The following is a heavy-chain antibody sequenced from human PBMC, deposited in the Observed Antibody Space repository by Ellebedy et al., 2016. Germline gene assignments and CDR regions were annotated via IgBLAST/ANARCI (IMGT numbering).Heavy chain of an antibody. CDR1: SGSVTSDY. CDR3: AKWNGGWYAFEV. D-gene: IGHD6-19*01. J-gene: IGHJ3*01. Sequence: SETLSLTCNVSSGSVTSDYWNWIRRPPGKGLEWIGYVFHAGTTNYSPSLKSRVTMSVDTSKSQFSLGLTSVTAADTAVYYCAKWNGGWYAFEVWGQGTMVTVSS. CDR2: VFHAGTT. V-gene: IGHV4-59*02.